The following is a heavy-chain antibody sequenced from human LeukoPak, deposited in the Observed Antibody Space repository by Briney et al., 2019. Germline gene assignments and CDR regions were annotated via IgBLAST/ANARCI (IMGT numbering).Heavy chain of an antibody. CDR3: ARDNSVRDEAWWFNP. CDR1: GYTLTELS. J-gene: IGHJ5*02. Sequence: ASVKVSCKVSGYTLTELSMHWVRQAPGKGLEWMGGFDPEDGETIYAQKFQGRVTLTRDMSTSTDYLELSSLRSEDTAVYYCARDNSVRDEAWWFNPWGQGTLATVSS. CDR2: FDPEDGET. V-gene: IGHV1-24*01. D-gene: IGHD5-24*01.